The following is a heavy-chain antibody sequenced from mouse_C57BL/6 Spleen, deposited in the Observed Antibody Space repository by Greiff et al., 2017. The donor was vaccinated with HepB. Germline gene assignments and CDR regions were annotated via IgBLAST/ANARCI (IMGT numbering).Heavy chain of an antibody. J-gene: IGHJ3*01. CDR1: GFTFSDYG. D-gene: IGHD1-1*01. CDR2: ISSGSSTI. Sequence: VQLKESGGGLVKPGGSLKLSCAASGFTFSDYGMHWVRQAPEKGLEWVAYISSGSSTIYYADTVKGRFTISRDNAKNTLFLQMTSLRSEDTAMYYCARPTVVATKGFAYWGQGTLVTVSA. CDR3: ARPTVVATKGFAY. V-gene: IGHV5-17*01.